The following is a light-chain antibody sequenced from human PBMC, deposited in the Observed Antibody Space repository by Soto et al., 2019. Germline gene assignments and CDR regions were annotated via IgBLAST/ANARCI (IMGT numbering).Light chain of an antibody. J-gene: IGLJ3*02. CDR1: SSDVGGYNY. CDR2: EVT. V-gene: IGLV2-14*01. Sequence: QSVLTQPASVSGSPGQSITISCTGTSSDVGGYNYVSWYQQHPGKAPKLIIYEVTNRPSGFSNRFSGSKSGNTASLTISGLQAEDEADYYCNSYTTASSWVFGGGTKLTVL. CDR3: NSYTTASSWV.